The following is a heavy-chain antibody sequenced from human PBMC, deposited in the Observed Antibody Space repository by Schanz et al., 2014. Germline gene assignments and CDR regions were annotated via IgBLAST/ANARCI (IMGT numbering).Heavy chain of an antibody. J-gene: IGHJ4*02. CDR3: ARGGYSSGWYDRDIAHFDY. V-gene: IGHV1-18*01. CDR2: INGYNGHT. CDR1: GGTFSSYT. D-gene: IGHD6-19*01. Sequence: QVQLVQSGAEVKKPGSSVKVSCKASGGTFSSYTISWVRQAPGQGLEWMGWINGYNGHTLYAQKFQGRVTMTTDTSTSTSYMELTSLRFDDTAVYYCARGGYSSGWYDRDIAHFDYWGQGTLVTVSS.